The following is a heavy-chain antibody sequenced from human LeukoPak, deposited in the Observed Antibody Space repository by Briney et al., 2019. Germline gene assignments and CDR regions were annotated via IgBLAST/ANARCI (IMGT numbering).Heavy chain of an antibody. CDR1: GFSVSSTY. V-gene: IGHV3-23*01. Sequence: GGSLRLSCAASGFSVSSTYMSWVRQAPGKGLEWVSAISGTGGTTYYADSVKGRFTISRDNSKNTLYLQMNSLRAEDTAIYYCAKNGDRGAYCSGGSCYPYYYYIDVWGKGTTVTISS. D-gene: IGHD2-15*01. CDR2: ISGTGGTT. J-gene: IGHJ6*03. CDR3: AKNGDRGAYCSGGSCYPYYYYIDV.